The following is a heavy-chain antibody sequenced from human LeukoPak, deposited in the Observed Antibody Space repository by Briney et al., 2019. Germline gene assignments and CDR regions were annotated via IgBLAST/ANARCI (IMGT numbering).Heavy chain of an antibody. CDR2: TRPSSGRT. V-gene: IGHV1-46*01. CDR3: AREGPETYNFDF. Sequence: GASVKVSCKTSGYTFTNYYMHWVRQAPGQGPEWMGITRPSSGRTSYPQKFQGRVTMTWDMSTSTFYMELSSLTSDDTAVYYCAREGPETYNFDFWGQGTLLTVSS. J-gene: IGHJ4*02. D-gene: IGHD1-14*01. CDR1: GYTFTNYY.